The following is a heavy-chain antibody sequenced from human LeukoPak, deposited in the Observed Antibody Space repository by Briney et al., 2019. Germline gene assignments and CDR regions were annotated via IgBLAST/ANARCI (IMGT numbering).Heavy chain of an antibody. Sequence: GGSLKLLCATSGFHFSVQWKSWGRQAPGEGPEWVAHMKQDGSDKYYVDSVKGRFTISRDNAKNSLYLQMDSLRAEDTAVYYCAVAETVNSYDRLRLHHWGQGTLVTVSS. CDR2: MKQDGSDK. CDR1: GFHFSVQW. J-gene: IGHJ5*02. CDR3: AVAETVNSYDRLRLHH. V-gene: IGHV3-7*01. D-gene: IGHD3-22*01.